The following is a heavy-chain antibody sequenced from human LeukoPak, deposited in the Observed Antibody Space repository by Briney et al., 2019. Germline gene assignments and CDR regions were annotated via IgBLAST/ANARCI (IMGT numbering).Heavy chain of an antibody. CDR3: ARVARGNSWWYFDL. J-gene: IGHJ2*01. CDR1: GYTFTSYD. D-gene: IGHD4-23*01. Sequence: GASVKVSCKASGYTFTSYDINWVRQATGQGLEWMGWMKPSSDSTGYAQKFQGRVTMTRNTSISTAYMELSSLRSEDTAVYYCARVARGNSWWYFDLWGRGTLVTVSS. V-gene: IGHV1-8*01. CDR2: MKPSSDST.